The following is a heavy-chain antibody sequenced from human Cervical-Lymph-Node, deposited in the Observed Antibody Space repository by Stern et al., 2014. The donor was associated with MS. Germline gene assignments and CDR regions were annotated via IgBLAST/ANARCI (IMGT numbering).Heavy chain of an antibody. Sequence: QVQLQESGPGLVKPSQTLSLTCTVSGGSISSGGYYWSWIRQHPGKCLEXIGYIYYSGSTYYNPSLKSRVTISVDTSKNQFSLKLSSVTAADTAVYYCARDGYSSRAVEYWGQGTLVTVSS. CDR3: ARDGYSSRAVEY. CDR1: GGSISSGGYY. V-gene: IGHV4-31*03. CDR2: IYYSGST. J-gene: IGHJ4*02. D-gene: IGHD6-13*01.